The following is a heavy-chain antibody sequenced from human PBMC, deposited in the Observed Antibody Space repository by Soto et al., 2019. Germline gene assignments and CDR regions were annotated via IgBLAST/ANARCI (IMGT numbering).Heavy chain of an antibody. D-gene: IGHD3-3*02. CDR1: GFTFSSYA. J-gene: IGHJ6*02. Sequence: GGSLRLSCAASGFTFSSYAMHWVRQAPGKGLEYVSAISSNGGSTYYANSVKGRFTISRDNSKNTLYLQMGSLRSEDTAVYYCARRRVSRIFGVVIITSYYYYGMDVWGQGTTVTVSS. CDR2: ISSNGGST. V-gene: IGHV3-64*01. CDR3: ARRRVSRIFGVVIITSYYYYGMDV.